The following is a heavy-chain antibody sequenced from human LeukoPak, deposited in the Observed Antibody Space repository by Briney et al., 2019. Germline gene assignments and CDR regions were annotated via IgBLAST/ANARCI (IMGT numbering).Heavy chain of an antibody. CDR3: ARDSPYGTAGY. J-gene: IGHJ4*02. V-gene: IGHV3-21*01. Sequence: GGSLRLSCAASGFTFSNYNMNWVRQAPGKGLEWVSSISSSSSYIYYADSVKGRFTISRDNTKNSLYLQMNSLRAEDTAVYYSARDSPYGTAGYWGQGTLVTVSS. D-gene: IGHD2-8*02. CDR1: GFTFSNYN. CDR2: ISSSSSYI.